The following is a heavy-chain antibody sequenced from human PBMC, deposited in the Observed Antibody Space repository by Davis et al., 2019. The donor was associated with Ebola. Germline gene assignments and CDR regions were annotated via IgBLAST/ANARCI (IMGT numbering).Heavy chain of an antibody. CDR3: ARVDGSGWSRFDP. CDR2: ISSSSSTI. CDR1: GFTFSSYS. V-gene: IGHV3-48*01. Sequence: GESLKISCAASGFTFSSYSMNWVRQAPGQGLEWVSYISSSSSTIYYADSVKGRFTISRDNAKNSLYLQMNSLRAEDTAVYYCARVDGSGWSRFDPWGQGTLVTVSS. D-gene: IGHD6-19*01. J-gene: IGHJ5*02.